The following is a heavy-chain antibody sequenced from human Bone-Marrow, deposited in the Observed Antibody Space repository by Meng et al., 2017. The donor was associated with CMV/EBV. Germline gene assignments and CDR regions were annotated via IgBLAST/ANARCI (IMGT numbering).Heavy chain of an antibody. J-gene: IGHJ6*02. Sequence: KVSCKGSGYSFTSYWIGWVRQMPGKGLEWMGIIYPGDSDTRYSPSFQGQVTISADKSISTAYLQWSSLKASDTAMYYCARFKRVPAALGRGWYYGMDVWGQGTTVTVSS. CDR2: IYPGDSDT. V-gene: IGHV5-51*01. CDR1: GYSFTSYW. D-gene: IGHD2-2*01. CDR3: ARFKRVPAALGRGWYYGMDV.